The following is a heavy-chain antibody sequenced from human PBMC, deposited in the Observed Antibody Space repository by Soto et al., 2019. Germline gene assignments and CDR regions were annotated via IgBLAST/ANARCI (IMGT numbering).Heavy chain of an antibody. CDR1: GGTVSSYA. CDR3: ARDVSSDTTGFRGYDL. J-gene: IGHJ4*02. D-gene: IGHD3-10*01. V-gene: IGHV1-69*01. CDR2: FIPIFVSA. Sequence: QLHLVQSGAEVKKAGSSVKVSCKASGGTVSSYAITWVRQAPGKGLEWMGVFIPIFVSAHYAPKFQGRITITADESTSTAYMELSGLTSEDTAIYYCARDVSSDTTGFRGYDLWGQGTQVTV.